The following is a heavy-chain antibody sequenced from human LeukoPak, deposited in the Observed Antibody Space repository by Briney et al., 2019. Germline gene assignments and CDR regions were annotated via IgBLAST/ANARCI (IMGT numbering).Heavy chain of an antibody. Sequence: GGSLRLSCAASAFRFSSYGMHWVRQAPGKGPEWVAFIRSDSSNQYYADSVKGRFTISRDNSKNTLYLEMNSLRAEDTAVYYCAKVPLSSSGWDREYYFDYWGQGTLVTVPS. J-gene: IGHJ4*02. D-gene: IGHD6-19*01. CDR3: AKVPLSSSGWDREYYFDY. CDR2: IRSDSSNQ. V-gene: IGHV3-30*02. CDR1: AFRFSSYG.